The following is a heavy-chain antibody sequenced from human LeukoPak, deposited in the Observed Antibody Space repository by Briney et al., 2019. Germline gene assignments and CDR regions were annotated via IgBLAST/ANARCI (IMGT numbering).Heavy chain of an antibody. V-gene: IGHV4-4*02. Sequence: WIGEIYHSGSTNYNPSLKSRVTISVDKSKNQFSLKLSSVTAADTAVYYCARRRRWELPFDYWGQGTLVTVSS. CDR3: ARRRRWELPFDY. D-gene: IGHD1-26*01. J-gene: IGHJ4*02. CDR2: IYHSGST.